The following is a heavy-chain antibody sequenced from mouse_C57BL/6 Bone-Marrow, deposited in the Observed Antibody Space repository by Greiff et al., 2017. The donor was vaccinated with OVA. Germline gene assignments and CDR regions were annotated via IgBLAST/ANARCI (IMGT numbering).Heavy chain of an antibody. D-gene: IGHD4-1*01. Sequence: EVQLQQSGPELVKPGASVKISCKASGNPFTNYKINGVKQSHGRSLDGIGIINPNTGGTSYNKKFKGKATLTVDKSSSTAYMELRSLTSEDSAVYYCARRTGTYFAYWGQGTPLTVSS. CDR1: GNPFTNYK. V-gene: IGHV1-26*01. J-gene: IGHJ2*01. CDR3: ARRTGTYFAY. CDR2: INPNTGGT.